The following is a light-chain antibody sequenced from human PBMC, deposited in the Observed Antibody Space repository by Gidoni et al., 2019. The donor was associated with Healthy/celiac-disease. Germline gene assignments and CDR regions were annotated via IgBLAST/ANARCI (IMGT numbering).Light chain of an antibody. J-gene: IGLJ1*01. Sequence: HSALTQPPSASGSPGQSVTISCTGTSSDVGGYNYVSWYQQHPGKAPKLMIYDVIKRPSGVPDRFSGSKSGNTASLTVSGLQAEDEADYYCSSYAGSNNYVFGTGTRVTVL. CDR2: DVI. V-gene: IGLV2-8*01. CDR1: SSDVGGYNY. CDR3: SSYAGSNNYV.